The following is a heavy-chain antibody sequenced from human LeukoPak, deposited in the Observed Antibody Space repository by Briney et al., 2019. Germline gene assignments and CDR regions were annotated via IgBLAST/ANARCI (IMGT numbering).Heavy chain of an antibody. V-gene: IGHV3-15*01. CDR2: IKNKIDGGTT. CDR1: GFTFSDAW. CDR3: TTIASIPP. J-gene: IGHJ5*02. D-gene: IGHD6-13*01. Sequence: GSLRLSCASSGFTFSDAWMSWVRQAPGKGLEWVGRIKNKIDGGTTDYAAPVKGRFTISRDDSKNTLYLQMDSLKTEDTGVYYCTTIASIPPWGEGTLVTVSS.